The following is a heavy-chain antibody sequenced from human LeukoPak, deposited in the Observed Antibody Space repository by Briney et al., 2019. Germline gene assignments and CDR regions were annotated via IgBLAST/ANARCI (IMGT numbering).Heavy chain of an antibody. J-gene: IGHJ6*02. Sequence: PSETLSLTCTVSGGSISSYYWSWIRQPPGKGLEWIGYIYYSGSTNYNPSLKSRVTISVDTSKNQFSLKLSSVTAADTAVYYCARRNKGPADDWGQGTTVIVSS. CDR3: ARRNKGPADD. D-gene: IGHD1-14*01. V-gene: IGHV4-59*01. CDR1: GGSISSYY. CDR2: IYYSGST.